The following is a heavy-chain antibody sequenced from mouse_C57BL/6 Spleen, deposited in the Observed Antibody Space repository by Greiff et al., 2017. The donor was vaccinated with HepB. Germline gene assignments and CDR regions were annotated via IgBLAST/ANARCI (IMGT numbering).Heavy chain of an antibody. J-gene: IGHJ1*03. D-gene: IGHD1-1*01. CDR3: ARDYGSDWYFDV. V-gene: IGHV1-26*01. Sequence: EVKLQQSGPELVKPGASVKISCKASGYTFTDYYMNWVKQSHGKSLEWIGDINPNNGGTSYNQKFKGKATLTVDKSSSTAYMELRSLTSEDSAVYYCARDYGSDWYFDVWGTGTTVTVSS. CDR1: GYTFTDYY. CDR2: INPNNGGT.